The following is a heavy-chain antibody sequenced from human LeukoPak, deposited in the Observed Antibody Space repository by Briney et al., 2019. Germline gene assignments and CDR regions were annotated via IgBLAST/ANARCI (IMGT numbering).Heavy chain of an antibody. J-gene: IGHJ4*02. Sequence: GGSLRLSCAASGFTFSSYSMNWVRQAPGKGLEWVSSISSSSSYIYYADSVKGRFTISRDNAKNSLYLQMNSLRAEDTAVYYCARDRTSHGVDYWGQGTLVTVSS. CDR2: ISSSSSYI. V-gene: IGHV3-21*01. CDR3: ARDRTSHGVDY. CDR1: GFTFSSYS. D-gene: IGHD2-2*01.